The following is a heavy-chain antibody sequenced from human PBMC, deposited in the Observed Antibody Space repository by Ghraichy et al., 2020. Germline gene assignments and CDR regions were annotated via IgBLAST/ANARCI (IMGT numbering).Heavy chain of an antibody. J-gene: IGHJ6*02. CDR2: ISSSSSTI. CDR3: ARDRVIVVPAAIQGENYYYYYGMDV. CDR1: GFTFSSYS. Sequence: GGSLRLSCAASGFTFSSYSMNWVRQAPGKGLEWVSYISSSSSTIYYADSVKGRFTISRGNAKNSLYLQMNSLRDEDTAVYYCARDRVIVVPAAIQGENYYYYYGMDVWGQGTTVTVSS. V-gene: IGHV3-48*02. D-gene: IGHD2-2*02.